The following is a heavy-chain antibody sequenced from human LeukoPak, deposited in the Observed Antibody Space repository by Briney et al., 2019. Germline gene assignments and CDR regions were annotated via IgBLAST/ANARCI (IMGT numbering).Heavy chain of an antibody. D-gene: IGHD6-19*01. Sequence: EASVKVSCKASGYTFTSYDINWVRQATGQGLEWMGWMNPNSGNTGYAQKFQGRVTMTRNTSISTAYMELSSLRSEDTAVYYCATQGISGWYYFDYWGQGTLVTVSS. J-gene: IGHJ4*02. CDR1: GYTFTSYD. V-gene: IGHV1-8*01. CDR3: ATQGISGWYYFDY. CDR2: MNPNSGNT.